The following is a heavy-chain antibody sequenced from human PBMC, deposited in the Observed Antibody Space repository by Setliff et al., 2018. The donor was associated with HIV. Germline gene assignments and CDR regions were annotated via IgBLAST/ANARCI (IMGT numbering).Heavy chain of an antibody. D-gene: IGHD6-13*01. J-gene: IGHJ4*02. CDR2: IRGSGDTT. CDR3: AREDSSWYGSLDY. Sequence: SCAASGFMFTSYAMTWVRQAPGKGLEWVSTIRGSGDTTHYADFVKGRFTISRDNSEDTLYLRMNSLRAEDMAVYYCAREDSSWYGSLDYWGQGTLVTVSS. V-gene: IGHV3-23*01. CDR1: GFMFTSYA.